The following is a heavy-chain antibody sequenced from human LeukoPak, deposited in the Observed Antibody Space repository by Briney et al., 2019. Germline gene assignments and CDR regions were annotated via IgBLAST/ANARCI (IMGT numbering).Heavy chain of an antibody. CDR3: ARGDSNYAFDI. J-gene: IGHJ3*02. V-gene: IGHV4-59*01. Sequence: ASETLSLTCTVSGGSISSYYWSWIRQPPGKGLKWIGNIHYSGSTNHNPSLKSRVTISVDTSKNHFFLKLSSVTAADTAVYYCARGDSNYAFDIWGQGTMVTVSS. D-gene: IGHD4-11*01. CDR2: IHYSGST. CDR1: GGSISSYY.